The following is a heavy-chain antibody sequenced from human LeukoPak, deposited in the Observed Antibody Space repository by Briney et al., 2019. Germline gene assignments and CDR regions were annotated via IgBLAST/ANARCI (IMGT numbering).Heavy chain of an antibody. J-gene: IGHJ4*02. Sequence: PSETLSLTCTVSGGSISSYYWSWIRQPAGKGLEWIGRIYSGGSTNYNPSLKSRVTMSVDSSNNRFSLKLSSVTAADTAVFYCARENTGSYRELDYWGQGTLVTVSS. CDR1: GGSISSYY. CDR3: ARENTGSYRELDY. V-gene: IGHV4-4*07. D-gene: IGHD1-26*01. CDR2: IYSGGST.